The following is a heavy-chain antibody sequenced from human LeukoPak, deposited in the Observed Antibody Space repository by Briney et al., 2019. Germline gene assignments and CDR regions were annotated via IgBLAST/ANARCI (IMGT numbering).Heavy chain of an antibody. CDR1: GYSISSGYY. V-gene: IGHV4-38-2*01. Sequence: KPSETLSLTCAVSGYSISSGYYWGWIRQPPVKGLEWIGSIYHSGSTYYNPSLKSRVTISVDTSKNQFSLKLSSVTAADTAVYYCARQPEPYGSESFFDYWGQGTLVTVSS. D-gene: IGHD3-10*01. CDR3: ARQPEPYGSESFFDY. J-gene: IGHJ4*02. CDR2: IYHSGST.